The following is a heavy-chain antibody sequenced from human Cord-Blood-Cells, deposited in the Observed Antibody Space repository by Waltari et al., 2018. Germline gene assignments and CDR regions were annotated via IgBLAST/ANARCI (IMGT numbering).Heavy chain of an antibody. D-gene: IGHD3-22*01. Sequence: QVQLVQSGAEVKKPGSSVKVSCKASGGTFSSYAISWVRQAPGQGLGWMGGILPILGIANYAQKFQGIVTSTADKSTSTAYMELSSLGSEDTAVYYCAVYDSSGYSSYDAFDIWGQGPMVTVSS. J-gene: IGHJ3*02. V-gene: IGHV1-69*10. CDR2: ILPILGIA. CDR1: GGTFSSYA. CDR3: AVYDSSGYSSYDAFDI.